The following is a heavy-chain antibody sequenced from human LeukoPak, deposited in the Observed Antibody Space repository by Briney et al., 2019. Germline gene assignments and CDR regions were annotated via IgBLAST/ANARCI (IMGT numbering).Heavy chain of an antibody. CDR2: IYYSGST. CDR3: ARVAPGAGTLFYY. D-gene: IGHD6-19*01. CDR1: GGSISSYY. Sequence: SETLSLTCTVSGGSISSYYWSWIRQPPGKGLEWIGYIYYSGSTNYNPSLKSRVTISVDTSKNQFSLKLSSVTAADTAVYYCARVAPGAGTLFYYWGQGILVTVSS. V-gene: IGHV4-59*01. J-gene: IGHJ4*02.